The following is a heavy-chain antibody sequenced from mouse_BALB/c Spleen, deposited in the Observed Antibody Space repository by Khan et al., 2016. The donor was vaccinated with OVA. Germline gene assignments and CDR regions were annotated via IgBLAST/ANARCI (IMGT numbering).Heavy chain of an antibody. J-gene: IGHJ3*01. D-gene: IGHD2-12*01. CDR2: ISSGSYNI. CDR1: GFPFSSFG. CDR3: ASSRYWSWFAS. V-gene: IGHV5-17*02. Sequence: EVKLMESGGGLVQPGGSRKLSCAASGFPFSSFGMHWVRQAPEKGLEWVAYISSGSYNIYYADKVKGRFTISRDNPKNTLLLQMTSLRSEDTAMYSCASSRYWSWFASWGQGTRVTVSA.